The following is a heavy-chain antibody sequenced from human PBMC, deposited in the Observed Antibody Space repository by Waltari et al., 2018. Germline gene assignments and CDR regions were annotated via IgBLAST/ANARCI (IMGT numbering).Heavy chain of an antibody. D-gene: IGHD5-12*01. CDR1: GFTFSSYA. Sequence: QVQLVESGGGVVQPGRSLRLSCAASGFTFSSYALHWVRQAPGKGLEWVAVISYDGSNKYYADSVKGRFTISRDNSKNTLYLQMNSLRAEDTAVYYCARDGWLYSGYALDYWGQGTLVTVSS. CDR2: ISYDGSNK. V-gene: IGHV3-30-3*01. J-gene: IGHJ4*02. CDR3: ARDGWLYSGYALDY.